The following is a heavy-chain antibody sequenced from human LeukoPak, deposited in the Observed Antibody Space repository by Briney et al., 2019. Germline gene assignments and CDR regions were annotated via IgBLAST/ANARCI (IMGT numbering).Heavy chain of an antibody. D-gene: IGHD6-19*01. V-gene: IGHV4-38-2*02. CDR1: GYSISSGYY. Sequence: SETLSLTCTVSGYSISSGYYWGWIRQPPGKGLEWIGGIYHSGSTYYNPSLKSRVTISVDTSKNQFSLKLSSVTAADTAVYYCAGAVALYFDYWGQGTLVTVSS. CDR3: AGAVALYFDY. J-gene: IGHJ4*02. CDR2: IYHSGST.